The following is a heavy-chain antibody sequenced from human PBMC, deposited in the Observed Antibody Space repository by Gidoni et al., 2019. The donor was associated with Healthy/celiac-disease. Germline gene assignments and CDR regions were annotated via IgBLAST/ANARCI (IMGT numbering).Heavy chain of an antibody. CDR1: GFTFSSYS. CDR2: ISSSSSYI. D-gene: IGHD5-12*01. V-gene: IGHV3-21*01. J-gene: IGHJ5*02. CDR3: ARVPSVNIVATIWFDP. Sequence: EVQLVESGGGLVKPGGSLRLSCAASGFTFSSYSMNWVRKAPGKGLEWVSSISSSSSYIYYADSVKGRFTISRDNAKNSLYLQMNSLRAEDTAVYYCARVPSVNIVATIWFDPWGQGTLVTVSS.